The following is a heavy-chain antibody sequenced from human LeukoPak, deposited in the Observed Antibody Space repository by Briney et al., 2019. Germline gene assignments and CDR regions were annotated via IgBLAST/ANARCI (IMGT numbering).Heavy chain of an antibody. V-gene: IGHV1-46*01. CDR3: AREGILGATSYFDY. CDR1: GYTFTNYY. J-gene: IGHJ4*02. CDR2: INPSGGST. Sequence: GASVKVSCKASGYTFTNYYMHWVRQAPGQGLEWMGIINPSGGSTTYAQKFQGRVTMTRDTSTSTVYMELSGLTSEDTAAYYCAREGILGATSYFDYWGQGTLVTVSS. D-gene: IGHD1-26*01.